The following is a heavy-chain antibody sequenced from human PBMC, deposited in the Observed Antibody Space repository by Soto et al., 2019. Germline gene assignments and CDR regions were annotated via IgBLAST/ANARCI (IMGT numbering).Heavy chain of an antibody. D-gene: IGHD2-15*01. CDR2: INHSGST. CDR3: ARMRVPAAIVRYCSGGSCYSRYYYYMDV. CDR1: GGSFSGYY. Sequence: SETLSLTCAVYGGSFSGYYWSWIRQPPGKGLEWIGEINHSGSTNYNPSLKSRVTISVDTSKNQFSLKLSSVTAADTAVYYCARMRVPAAIVRYCSGGSCYSRYYYYMDVWGKGTTVTVS. J-gene: IGHJ6*03. V-gene: IGHV4-34*01.